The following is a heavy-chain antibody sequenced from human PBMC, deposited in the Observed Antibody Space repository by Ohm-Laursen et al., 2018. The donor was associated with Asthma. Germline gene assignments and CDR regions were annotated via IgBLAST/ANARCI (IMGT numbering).Heavy chain of an antibody. J-gene: IGHJ4*02. CDR2: ISSDGSTT. CDR1: GFAFTTYD. CDR3: ARPLGYTLYYFDI. Sequence: SLRLSCTASGFAFTTYDMHWLRQAPGKGLEWVAVISSDGSTTYYADSVKGRFTFSRDNFKNTLYLQMNSLRAEDTAVYYCARPLGYTLYYFDIWGQGTLVTVSS. D-gene: IGHD2-15*01. V-gene: IGHV3-30-3*01.